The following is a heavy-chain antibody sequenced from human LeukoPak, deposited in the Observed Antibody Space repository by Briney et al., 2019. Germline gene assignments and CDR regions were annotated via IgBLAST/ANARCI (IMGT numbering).Heavy chain of an antibody. D-gene: IGHD3-10*01. CDR2: ISSSSSTI. V-gene: IGHV3-48*01. Sequence: GGSLRLSCAASGFTFSSYSMNWVRQAPGKGLERVSYISSSSSTIYYADSVKGRFTISRDNAKNSLYLQMNSLRAEDTAVYYCARVTYGSGTYGAFDYWGQGTLVTVSS. J-gene: IGHJ4*02. CDR3: ARVTYGSGTYGAFDY. CDR1: GFTFSSYS.